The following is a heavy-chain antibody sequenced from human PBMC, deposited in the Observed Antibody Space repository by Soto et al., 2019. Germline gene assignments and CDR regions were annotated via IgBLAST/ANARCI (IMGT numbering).Heavy chain of an antibody. CDR2: ISAYNGNT. D-gene: IGHD6-13*01. CDR1: GYTFTSYG. CDR3: ARVTAVDLVRGYFDY. Sequence: GASVKVSCKASGYTFTSYGISWVRQAPGQGLEWMGWISAYNGNTNYAQKLQGRVTMTTDTSTSTAYMELRSLRSDDTAVYYCARVTAVDLVRGYFDYWGQGTLVTVSS. V-gene: IGHV1-18*01. J-gene: IGHJ4*02.